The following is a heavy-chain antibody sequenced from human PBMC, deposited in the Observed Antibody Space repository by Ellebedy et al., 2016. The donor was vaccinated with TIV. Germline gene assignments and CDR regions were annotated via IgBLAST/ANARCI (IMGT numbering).Heavy chain of an antibody. D-gene: IGHD3-22*01. J-gene: IGHJ4*02. CDR1: GFTFSNYG. V-gene: IGHV3-30*02. CDR2: IRYDRSNK. CDR3: AKDSHAYYYDGSGPSDY. Sequence: GESLKISCAASGFTFSNYGMNWVRQAPGKGLEWVAFIRYDRSNKYYADSVKGRFTISRDNSKNTLYLQMNSLRAEDTAVYYCAKDSHAYYYDGSGPSDYWGQGTLVTVSS.